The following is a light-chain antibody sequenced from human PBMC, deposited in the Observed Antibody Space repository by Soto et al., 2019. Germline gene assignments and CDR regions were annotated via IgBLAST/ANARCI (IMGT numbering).Light chain of an antibody. V-gene: IGLV1-40*01. J-gene: IGLJ1*01. CDR2: GNN. CDR3: QSHDSSLSGSV. Sequence: QSVLTQPPSVSGAPGQRVTISCTGSSSNIGAGYDIHWYQQLPGTAPKLLIYGNNNRPSGVPDRFSGSKSGTSASLAITGLQAEDEADYYCQSHDSSLSGSVFGTGTKLTVL. CDR1: SSNIGAGYD.